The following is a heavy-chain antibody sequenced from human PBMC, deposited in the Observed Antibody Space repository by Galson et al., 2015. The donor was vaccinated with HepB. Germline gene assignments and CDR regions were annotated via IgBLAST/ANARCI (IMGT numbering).Heavy chain of an antibody. Sequence: SLRLSCAASGFTFDDYGLSWVRQAPGKGLEWVSGINWHGGSTSYADSVKGRFTISRDNAKNPLYLHMNSLRAEDTALYYCARGDPMTPYGLVVDYWGQGALVTVSS. V-gene: IGHV3-20*04. CDR2: INWHGGST. CDR3: ARGDPMTPYGLVVDY. D-gene: IGHD2-15*01. J-gene: IGHJ4*02. CDR1: GFTFDDYG.